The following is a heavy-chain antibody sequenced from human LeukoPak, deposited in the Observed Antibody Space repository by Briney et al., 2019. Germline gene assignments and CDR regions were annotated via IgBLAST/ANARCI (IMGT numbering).Heavy chain of an antibody. J-gene: IGHJ6*03. CDR3: ARAEVLWFGELGYMDV. CDR1: GGSFSGYY. V-gene: IGHV4-34*01. CDR2: INHSGST. D-gene: IGHD3-10*01. Sequence: SETLSLTCAVYGGSFSGYYWSWIRQPPGKGLEWIGEINHSGSTNYNPSLKSRVTISVDTSKNQFSLKLSSVTAADTAVYYCARAEVLWFGELGYMDVWGKGTTVTISS.